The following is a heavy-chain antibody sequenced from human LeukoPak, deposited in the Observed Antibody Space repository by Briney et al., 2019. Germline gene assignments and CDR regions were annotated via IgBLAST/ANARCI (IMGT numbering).Heavy chain of an antibody. CDR3: VRQYYDILTGYWYYFDY. CDR2: IWYDGSNK. D-gene: IGHD3-9*01. Sequence: GGSLRLSCAASGFTFSTYGMHCVRQAPGKGLEWVAVIWYDGSNKYYADSVKGRFTVPRDNSKNTLYLQMNSLRAEDTAVYYCVRQYYDILTGYWYYFDYWGQGTLVTVSS. CDR1: GFTFSTYG. V-gene: IGHV3-33*01. J-gene: IGHJ4*02.